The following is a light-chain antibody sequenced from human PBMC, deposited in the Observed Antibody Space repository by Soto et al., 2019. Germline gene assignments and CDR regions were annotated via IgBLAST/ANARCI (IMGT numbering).Light chain of an antibody. CDR1: QSVSSN. CDR2: DAS. Sequence: EIVLTQSPGSLSLSPGERATLSCRASQSVSSNLAWYQQKPGQAPRLLFYDASNRATGIPARFSGRGSGTEFTLTISSLQSEDFAVYYCQQYNDWPITFGPGTKVDIK. V-gene: IGKV3-15*01. CDR3: QQYNDWPIT. J-gene: IGKJ3*01.